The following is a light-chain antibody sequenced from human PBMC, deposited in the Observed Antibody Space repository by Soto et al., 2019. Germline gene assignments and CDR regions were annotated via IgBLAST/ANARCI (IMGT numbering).Light chain of an antibody. CDR3: QQRFSSPFT. CDR2: AAS. CDR1: QSIRSH. Sequence: DIQMTQSPSSLSASVGDRVSITCRASQSIRSHLNWYQHKPGKAPKVLIYAASSLLGEVPSRFSGSGSGTDFTLTIKSLQPEDFATYYCQQRFSSPFTFGPGTKVDVK. J-gene: IGKJ3*01. V-gene: IGKV1-39*01.